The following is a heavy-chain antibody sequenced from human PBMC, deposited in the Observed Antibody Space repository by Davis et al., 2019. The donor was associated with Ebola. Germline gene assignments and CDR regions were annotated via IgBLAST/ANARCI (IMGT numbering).Heavy chain of an antibody. J-gene: IGHJ5*02. D-gene: IGHD1-20*01. V-gene: IGHV3-30-3*01. CDR1: GFTFSSYA. CDR2: ISYDGSNK. Sequence: PGGSLRLSCAASGFTFSSYAMHWVRQAPGKGLEWVAVISYDGSNKYYADSVKGRFTISRDNSKNTLYLQMNSLRAEDTAVYYCAIKPLTGTGGWFDPWGQGTLVTVSS. CDR3: AIKPLTGTGGWFDP.